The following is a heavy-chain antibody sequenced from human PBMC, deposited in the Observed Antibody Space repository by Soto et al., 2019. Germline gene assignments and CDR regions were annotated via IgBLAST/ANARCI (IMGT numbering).Heavy chain of an antibody. CDR2: IYHGGRT. CDR1: WLSLDRVGYS. V-gene: IGHV4-30-2*01. Sequence: TLSLTRSSRWLSLDRVGYSRSLLGQPPGKGREWIGHIYHGGRTYYTPSLRSRVTLSVDTSKNQFSLQLTSVTAADTAVYYCARGGGTTAAYFDSWGQRTVVPVS. D-gene: IGHD3-16*01. J-gene: IGHJ4*02. CDR3: ARGGGTTAAYFDS.